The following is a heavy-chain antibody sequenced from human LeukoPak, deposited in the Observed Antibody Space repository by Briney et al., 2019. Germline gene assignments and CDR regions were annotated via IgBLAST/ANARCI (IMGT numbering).Heavy chain of an antibody. CDR3: ARDQEGASFDY. CDR2: ISAYNGNT. Sequence: GASVKVSCKASGYTFTGYYMHWVRQAPGQGLEWMGWISAYNGNTNYAQKLQGRVTMTTDTSTSTAYMELRSLRSDDTAVYYCARDQEGASFDYWGQGTLVTVSS. V-gene: IGHV1-18*04. J-gene: IGHJ4*02. D-gene: IGHD1-26*01. CDR1: GYTFTGYY.